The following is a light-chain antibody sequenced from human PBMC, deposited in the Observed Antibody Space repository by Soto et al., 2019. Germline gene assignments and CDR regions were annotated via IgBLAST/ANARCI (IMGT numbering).Light chain of an antibody. V-gene: IGLV2-14*03. CDR3: SPYTSSNTWV. CDR2: DVS. Sequence: QSVLTQPASVSGSPGQSIAISCTGTSSDVGDYNYVSWYQHHPGKAPKLIIYDVSSRPSGVSNRFSGSKSGNTASLTISGLQAEDEANYYCSPYTSSNTWVFGGGTKLTVL. CDR1: SSDVGDYNY. J-gene: IGLJ3*02.